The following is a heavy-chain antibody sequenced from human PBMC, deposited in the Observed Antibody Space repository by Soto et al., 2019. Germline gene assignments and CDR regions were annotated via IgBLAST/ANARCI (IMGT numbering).Heavy chain of an antibody. CDR1: GYYFNTYW. D-gene: IGHD3-10*01. J-gene: IGHJ5*02. Sequence: PGESLKISCETSGYYFNTYWIGWVRQMPGKGLEWLGIIYPGDSDTRMNPSFEGRVTISADRSLPTVYIQWTCLDASATAVYSCAGDLRVRETAFNPWGRGPRVTASS. V-gene: IGHV5-51*01. CDR2: IYPGDSDT. CDR3: AGDLRVRETAFNP.